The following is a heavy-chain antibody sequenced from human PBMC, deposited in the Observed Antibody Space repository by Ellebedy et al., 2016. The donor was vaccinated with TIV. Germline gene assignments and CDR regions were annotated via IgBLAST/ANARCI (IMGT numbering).Heavy chain of an antibody. CDR2: IYTGGDT. V-gene: IGHV3-53*01. J-gene: IGHJ3*02. D-gene: IGHD1-20*01. CDR1: GFTVSYTY. Sequence: GGSLRLSCAASGFTVSYTYMNWVRQAPGKGLEWVSVIYTGGDTYYADSVKGRFTISRDSSKNTVFLQMNSLRAEDTAMYYCARRISGTYGDDACDIWGQGTMVTVSS. CDR3: ARRISGTYGDDACDI.